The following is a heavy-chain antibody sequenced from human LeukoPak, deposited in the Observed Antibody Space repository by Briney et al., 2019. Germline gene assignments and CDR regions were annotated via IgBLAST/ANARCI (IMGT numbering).Heavy chain of an antibody. V-gene: IGHV3-7*03. D-gene: IGHD2-2*01. J-gene: IGHJ6*04. CDR1: GFIFSSYW. Sequence: GGSLRLSCAASGFIFSSYWMSWVRQAPGKGLEWGANIKEDGSEKYYVDSVKGRFTISRDNAKNSLYLQTNSPRAEDTAVYYCARRALRYCSSTSCPAQYYGVDVWGKGTTVTVSS. CDR3: ARRALRYCSSTSCPAQYYGVDV. CDR2: IKEDGSEK.